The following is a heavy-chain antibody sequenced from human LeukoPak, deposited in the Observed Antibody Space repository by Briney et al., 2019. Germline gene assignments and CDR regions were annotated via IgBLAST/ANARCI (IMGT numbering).Heavy chain of an antibody. V-gene: IGHV3-21*01. Sequence: GGSLRLSCAASGFTFSNAWMSWVRQAPGKGLEWVSSISSSSSYIYYADSVKGRFTISRDNAKNSLYLQMNSLRAEDTAVYYCARGSGRSYLPFDYWGQGTLVTVSS. CDR2: ISSSSSYI. CDR3: ARGSGRSYLPFDY. D-gene: IGHD1-26*01. CDR1: GFTFSNAW. J-gene: IGHJ4*02.